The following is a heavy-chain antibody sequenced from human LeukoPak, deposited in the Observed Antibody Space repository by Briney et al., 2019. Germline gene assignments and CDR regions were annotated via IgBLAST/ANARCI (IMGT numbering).Heavy chain of an antibody. Sequence: PSETLSFTCAVYGGSFSGYYWSWIRQPPGKGLEWIGEINHSGSTNYNPSLKSRVTISVDTSKNQFSLKLSSVTAADTAVYYCARDPISRVATADYGMDVWGKGTTVTVSS. J-gene: IGHJ6*04. CDR3: ARDPISRVATADYGMDV. D-gene: IGHD5-12*01. CDR1: GGSFSGYY. V-gene: IGHV4-34*01. CDR2: INHSGST.